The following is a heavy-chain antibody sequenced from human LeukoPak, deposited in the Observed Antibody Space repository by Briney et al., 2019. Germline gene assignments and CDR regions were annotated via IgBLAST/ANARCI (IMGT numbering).Heavy chain of an antibody. J-gene: IGHJ5*02. V-gene: IGHV6-1*01. CDR1: GDSVSSNSVT. CDR3: ARRLTQYDCFDP. CDR2: TYYRSTWYN. Sequence: SQTLSLTCAISGDSVSSNSVTWNWIRQSPSRGLEWLGRTYYRSTWYNDYAVSVRGRITVNPDTSKNQFSLHLNSVTPEDTAVYYCARRLTQYDCFDPWGQGILVTVSS. D-gene: IGHD2-2*01.